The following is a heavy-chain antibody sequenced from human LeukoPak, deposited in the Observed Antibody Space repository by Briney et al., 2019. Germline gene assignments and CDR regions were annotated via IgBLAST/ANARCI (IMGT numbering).Heavy chain of an antibody. CDR1: GGSFSGYY. V-gene: IGHV4-34*01. CDR2: INHSGST. J-gene: IGHJ4*02. Sequence: SETLSLTCAVYGGSFSGYYWSWIRQPPGKGLEWIGGINHSGSTNCDPSLKSRVTISVDTSKKQFSLKLSSVTAADTAVYYCARGLWSGYSGPPLGYWGQGTLVTVSS. D-gene: IGHD3-3*01. CDR3: ARGLWSGYSGPPLGY.